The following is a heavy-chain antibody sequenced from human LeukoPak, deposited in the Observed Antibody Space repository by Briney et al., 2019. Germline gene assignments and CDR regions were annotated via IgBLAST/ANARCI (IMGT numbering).Heavy chain of an antibody. V-gene: IGHV3-66*01. CDR1: GFAFSGHG. J-gene: IGHJ4*02. Sequence: HPGGSLRLSCAASGFAFSGHGMNWVRQAPGKGLEWVSVIYSGGSTYYADSVKGRFTISRDNSKNTLYLQMNSLRAEDTAIYYCAKDRRYFGSGLDSWGQGTLVTVSS. D-gene: IGHD3-10*01. CDR2: IYSGGST. CDR3: AKDRRYFGSGLDS.